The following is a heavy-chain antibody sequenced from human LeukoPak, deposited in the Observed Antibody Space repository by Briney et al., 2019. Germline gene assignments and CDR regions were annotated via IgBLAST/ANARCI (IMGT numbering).Heavy chain of an antibody. J-gene: IGHJ4*02. CDR1: GFTFSSYS. D-gene: IGHD3-9*01. V-gene: IGHV3-21*01. CDR2: ISSSSSYI. Sequence: GGSLRLSCAASGFTFSSYSMNWVRQAPGKGLEWVSSISSSSSYIYYADSVKGRFTISRDNAKNSLYLQMNSLRAEGAAVYYCATSPVGLRYFDWPMGYDYWGQGTLVTVSS. CDR3: ATSPVGLRYFDWPMGYDY.